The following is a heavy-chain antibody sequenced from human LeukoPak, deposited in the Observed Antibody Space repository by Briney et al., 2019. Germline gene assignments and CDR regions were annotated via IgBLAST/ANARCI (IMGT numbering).Heavy chain of an antibody. V-gene: IGHV3-21*01. D-gene: IGHD2-2*01. Sequence: PGGSLRLSCAASGFTFSSYSMNWVRQAPGKGLEWVSSISSSSSYIYYADSVKGRFTISRDNAKNSLYLQMNSLRAEDTAVYYCAGEPSYCSSTSCYASDNWFDPWGQGTLVTVSS. CDR1: GFTFSSYS. CDR3: AGEPSYCSSTSCYASDNWFDP. CDR2: ISSSSSYI. J-gene: IGHJ5*02.